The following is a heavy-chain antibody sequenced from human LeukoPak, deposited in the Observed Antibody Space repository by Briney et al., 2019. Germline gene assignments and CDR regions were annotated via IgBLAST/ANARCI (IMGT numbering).Heavy chain of an antibody. CDR1: GYTFTSYA. CDR3: ARGITGTIREWFDS. V-gene: IGHV1-3*01. Sequence: EASVKVSCKASGYTFTSYAMHWVRQAPGQRLEWMGWINAGNGNTKYSQKFQGRVTITRDTSASTAYMELSSLRSEDTAVYYCARGITGTIREWFDSWGQGTLVTVSS. D-gene: IGHD1-7*01. CDR2: INAGNGNT. J-gene: IGHJ5*01.